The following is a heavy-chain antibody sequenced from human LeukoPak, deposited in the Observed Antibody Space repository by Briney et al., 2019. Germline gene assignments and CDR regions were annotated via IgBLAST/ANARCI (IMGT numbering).Heavy chain of an antibody. Sequence: SGTLSLTCAVSRGSIFSNNWWSWVRQPPGKGLEWIGQIFHSGTTSYSPSLKSRVTISVDTSKNQFSLKLSSVTAADTAVYYCARRSGDAFDIWGQGTMVTVSS. CDR1: RGSIFSNNW. CDR3: ARRSGDAFDI. V-gene: IGHV4-4*02. CDR2: IFHSGTT. D-gene: IGHD1-1*01. J-gene: IGHJ3*02.